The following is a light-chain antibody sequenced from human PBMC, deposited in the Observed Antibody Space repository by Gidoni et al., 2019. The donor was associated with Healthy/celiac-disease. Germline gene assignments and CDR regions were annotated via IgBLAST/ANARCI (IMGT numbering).Light chain of an antibody. CDR3: QQYGSSPWT. CDR2: CAS. J-gene: IGKJ1*01. Sequence: EFVLTQSPGTLSLSPGARATLSRRTSRSISSSYLAWYHQKPGQAPRLLIYCASSRATGIPDRFSGSGSGTDFTLTISRLEAEDFAVYYCQQYGSSPWTFGQGTKVEIK. CDR1: RSISSSY. V-gene: IGKV3-20*01.